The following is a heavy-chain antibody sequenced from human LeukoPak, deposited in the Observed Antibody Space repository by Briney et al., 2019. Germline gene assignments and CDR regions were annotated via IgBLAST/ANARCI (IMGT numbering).Heavy chain of an antibody. CDR2: ISWNSGSI. CDR1: GFTFDDYG. Sequence: GGSLRLSCAASGFTFDDYGMSWVRQAPGKGLEWVSGISWNSGSIGYADSVKGRFTISRDNAKNSLYLQMNSLRAEDTALYYCAKDGSKYYYYYYMDVWGKGTTVTISS. CDR3: AKDGSKYYYYYYMDV. D-gene: IGHD6-25*01. V-gene: IGHV3-20*04. J-gene: IGHJ6*03.